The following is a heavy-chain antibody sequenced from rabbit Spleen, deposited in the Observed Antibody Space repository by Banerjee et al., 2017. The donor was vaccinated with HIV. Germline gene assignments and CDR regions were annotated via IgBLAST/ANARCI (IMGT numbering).Heavy chain of an antibody. Sequence: QEQLVESGGGLVQPGGSLKLSCKASGFDFSNYYMCWVRQAPGRGLEWIGCIGVGSSGDTYYASWAKGRFTISKTSSTTVTLQMTSLTAADTATYFCARDSGSSFSSYGMDLWGQGTLVTVS. J-gene: IGHJ6*01. CDR1: GFDFSNYY. CDR3: ARDSGSSFSSYGMDL. D-gene: IGHD8-1*01. CDR2: IGVGSSGDT. V-gene: IGHV1S45*01.